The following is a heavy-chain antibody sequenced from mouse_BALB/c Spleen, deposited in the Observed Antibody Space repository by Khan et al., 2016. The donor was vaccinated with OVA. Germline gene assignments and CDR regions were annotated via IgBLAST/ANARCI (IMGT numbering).Heavy chain of an antibody. CDR1: GFTFSSYT. Sequence: EVELVESGGGLVKPGGSLKLSCAASGFTFSSYTMSWVRQTPEKRLEWVATISSGSTYTYFPDSVKGRFTISRDTAKHTLYLQMSSLKAEDTALYYCTRDGNYAHWFFDDWGAGTTVTVSS. D-gene: IGHD2-1*01. CDR2: ISSGSTYT. J-gene: IGHJ1*01. CDR3: TRDGNYAHWFFDD. V-gene: IGHV5-6-4*01.